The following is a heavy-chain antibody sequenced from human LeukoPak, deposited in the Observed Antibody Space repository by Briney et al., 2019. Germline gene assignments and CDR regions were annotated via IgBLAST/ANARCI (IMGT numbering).Heavy chain of an antibody. Sequence: GASVKVSCKASGYTFTGYYMHWVRQAPGQGLEWMGWINPNSGGTNYAQKFQGRVTTTRDTSISTAYMELSRLRSDDTAVYYCARMDSSGCYVPYYYYGMDVWGQGTLVTVSS. J-gene: IGHJ6*02. D-gene: IGHD6-19*01. V-gene: IGHV1-2*02. CDR1: GYTFTGYY. CDR2: INPNSGGT. CDR3: ARMDSSGCYVPYYYYGMDV.